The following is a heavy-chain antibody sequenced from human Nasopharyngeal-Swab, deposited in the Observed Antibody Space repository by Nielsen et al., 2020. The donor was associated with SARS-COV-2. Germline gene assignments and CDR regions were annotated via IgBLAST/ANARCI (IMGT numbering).Heavy chain of an antibody. CDR2: IYYSGGT. J-gene: IGHJ6*04. D-gene: IGHD3-22*01. V-gene: IGHV4-31*02. CDR3: ARGFVGAYYDSNLDV. Sequence: WIRQPPGKGLEWIGYIYYSGGTYYNPSFKSRVTISVDTSENQFSLKLSSVTAAGTAVYYCARGFVGAYYDSNLDVWGKGTTVTVSS.